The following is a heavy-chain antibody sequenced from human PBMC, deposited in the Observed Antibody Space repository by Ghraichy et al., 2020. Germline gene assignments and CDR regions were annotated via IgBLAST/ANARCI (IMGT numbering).Heavy chain of an antibody. CDR1: GGSISSYY. CDR3: AREGGYSSGSY. CDR2: IYYSGST. Sequence: SETLSLTCTVSGGSISSYYWSWIRQPPGKGLEWIGYIYYSGSTNYNPSLKSRVTISVDTSKNQFFLKLSSVTAADTAVYYCAREGGYSSGSYWGQGTLVTVSS. D-gene: IGHD6-19*01. V-gene: IGHV4-59*01. J-gene: IGHJ4*02.